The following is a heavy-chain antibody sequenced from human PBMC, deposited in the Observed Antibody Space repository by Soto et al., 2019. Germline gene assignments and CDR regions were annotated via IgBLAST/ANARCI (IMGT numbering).Heavy chain of an antibody. CDR3: ARDSASSKLRGVVIN. J-gene: IGHJ4*02. Sequence: QVQLQESGPGLVKPSGTLSLTCALSGASIITDNWWSWVRQPPGKEMEWIGEIYHSGNTNFNPSVKSRFTISVDTSKNQFSLTVSSVTAADTAIYYCARDSASSKLRGVVINWGQGTLVTVSS. D-gene: IGHD3-10*01. V-gene: IGHV4-4*02. CDR1: GASIITDNW. CDR2: IYHSGNT.